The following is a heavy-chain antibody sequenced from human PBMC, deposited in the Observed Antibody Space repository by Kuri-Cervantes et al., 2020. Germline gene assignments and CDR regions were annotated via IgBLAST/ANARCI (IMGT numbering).Heavy chain of an antibody. CDR3: ARLRRDGYNFAYFDY. CDR1: GGSVSSGSYY. CDR2: IYYSGST. J-gene: IGHJ4*02. V-gene: IGHV4-61*01. Sequence: SETLSLTCTVSGGSVSSGSYYWSWIRQPPGKGLEWIGHIYYSGSTNYNPSLKSRVTISVDTSKNQFSLKLSSVTAADTAVYYCARLRRDGYNFAYFDYWGQGTLVAV. D-gene: IGHD5-24*01.